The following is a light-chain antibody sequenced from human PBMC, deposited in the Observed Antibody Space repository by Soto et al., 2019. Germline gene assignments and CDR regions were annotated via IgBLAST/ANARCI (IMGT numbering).Light chain of an antibody. V-gene: IGKV3-15*01. CDR3: QPYNNWPLT. Sequence: MKLSLAALSVSPEHGVTLSCRANQGIGDTLAWYQHKPGQTPRLLIYDTSTRATGVPARFSGSRSGPEFTLTINSLQSEDFAIYYCQPYNNWPLTFGGGTKVDIK. J-gene: IGKJ4*01. CDR1: QGIGDT. CDR2: DTS.